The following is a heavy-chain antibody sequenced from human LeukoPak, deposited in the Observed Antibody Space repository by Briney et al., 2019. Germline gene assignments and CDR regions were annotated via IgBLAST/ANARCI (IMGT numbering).Heavy chain of an antibody. D-gene: IGHD3-22*01. CDR2: ISGSGGST. CDR1: GFTFSSYA. V-gene: IGHV3-23*01. J-gene: IGHJ4*02. CDR3: AKVAGNYYDSSGCFDY. Sequence: PGGSLRLSCAASGFTFSSYAMSWVRQAPGKGLEWVSAISGSGGSTYYADSVKGRFTISRDSSKNTLYLQMNSLRAEDTAVYYCAKVAGNYYDSSGCFDYWGQGTLVTVSS.